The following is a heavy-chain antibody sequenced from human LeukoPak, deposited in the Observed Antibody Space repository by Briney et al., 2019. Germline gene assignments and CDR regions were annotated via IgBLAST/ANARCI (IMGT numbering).Heavy chain of an antibody. CDR2: VYYSGST. CDR3: ARDSYCSSTSCFGSFYYGMDV. V-gene: IGHV4-61*08. Sequence: SETLSLTCTVSGGSVSSDGFYWTWIRQPPGKGLEWIGYVYYSGSTNYNPSLKSRVTISLDTSKNQFSLKLNSVTAADTAVFYCARDSYCSSTSCFGSFYYGMDVWGQGTTVTVSS. CDR1: GGSVSSDGFY. D-gene: IGHD2-2*01. J-gene: IGHJ6*02.